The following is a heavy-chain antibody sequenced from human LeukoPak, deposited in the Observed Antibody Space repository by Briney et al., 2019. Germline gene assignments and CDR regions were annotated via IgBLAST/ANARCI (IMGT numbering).Heavy chain of an antibody. CDR3: ATDRGWRTSGYYLYYFEY. J-gene: IGHJ4*02. CDR1: GFIFTNYF. D-gene: IGHD3-3*01. Sequence: GGSLRLSCAASGFIFTNYFMSWVRQAPGKGLEWVASIKHDGSEKYYVDSVRGRFTISKDNTMNSLYLQMSSLRAEDTAVYYCATDRGWRTSGYYLYYFEYWGQGTLVTYSS. V-gene: IGHV3-7*01. CDR2: IKHDGSEK.